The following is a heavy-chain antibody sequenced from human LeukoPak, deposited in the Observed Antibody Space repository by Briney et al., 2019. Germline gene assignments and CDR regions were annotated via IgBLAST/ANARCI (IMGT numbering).Heavy chain of an antibody. D-gene: IGHD2-2*01. CDR2: ISYDGRNK. Sequence: PGRSLRLPCAASGFSFSSYGIHWVRQAPGKGLEWVAVISYDGRNKFYADSVKGRFTISRDNAKNSLYLQMNSLRAEDTAVYYCARGVPAAKRSHYYFDYWGQGTLVTVSS. J-gene: IGHJ4*02. CDR3: ARGVPAAKRSHYYFDY. CDR1: GFSFSSYG. V-gene: IGHV3-30*03.